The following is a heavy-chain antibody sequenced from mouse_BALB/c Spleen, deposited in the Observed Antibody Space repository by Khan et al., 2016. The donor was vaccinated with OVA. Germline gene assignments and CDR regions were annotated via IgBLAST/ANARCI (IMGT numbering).Heavy chain of an antibody. J-gene: IGHJ3*01. CDR2: INPSNGYT. V-gene: IGHV1-4*01. CDR3: GRDGAYHRNDGWFAY. CDR1: AYTFPSYT. D-gene: IGHD2-14*01. Sequence: QVQLKQSGAELARPGASLKMSCKASAYTFPSYTIHWIQLGPGQVLEWIGYINPSNGYTNYKQKFMDKATLTAYKSSTTAYMQLSSLTSDDAAVYNCGRDGAYHRNDGWFAYWGQGTLVTDSA.